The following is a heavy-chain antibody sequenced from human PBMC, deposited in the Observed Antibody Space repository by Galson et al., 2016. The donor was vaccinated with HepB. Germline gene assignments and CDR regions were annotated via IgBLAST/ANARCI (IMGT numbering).Heavy chain of an antibody. J-gene: IGHJ6*02. CDR1: GGSISTGGYS. CDR3: ASKRRYFYGMDV. V-gene: IGHV4-30-2*01. CDR2: IYHSGTT. Sequence: TLSLTCAVSGGSISTGGYSWNWIRQAPGKGLEWIGHIYHSGTTDYNPSLKSRVTILIDRSKNQYSLTLNSVTAADTAVYYCASKRRYFYGMDVWGQGTSVTVSS.